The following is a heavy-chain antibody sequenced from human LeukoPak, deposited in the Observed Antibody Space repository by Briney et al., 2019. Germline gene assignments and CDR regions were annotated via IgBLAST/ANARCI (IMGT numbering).Heavy chain of an antibody. Sequence: PGGSLRLSCAASGFTFSTYNMNWVRQAPGKGLEWVSSITTSSSYIYYADSVKGRFTISRDNAKSSLYLQMNSLRAEDTAVYYCAKSFWWFGEFSPFDYWGQGTLVTVSS. CDR3: AKSFWWFGEFSPFDY. CDR1: GFTFSTYN. D-gene: IGHD3-10*01. CDR2: ITTSSSYI. V-gene: IGHV3-21*01. J-gene: IGHJ4*02.